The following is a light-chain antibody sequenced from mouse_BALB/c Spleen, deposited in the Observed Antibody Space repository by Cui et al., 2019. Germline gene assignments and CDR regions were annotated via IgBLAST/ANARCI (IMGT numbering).Light chain of an antibody. J-gene: IGKJ1*01. Sequence: QLVLTQSQAIMSASLGEEITLTCSASSSVSYMHWYQQKSGTSPKLLIYSTSNLASGVPSRFSGSGSGTFYSLTISSVEAEDAADYYCHQWSSYPWTFGGGTKLESK. V-gene: IGKV4-80*01. CDR2: STS. CDR1: SSVSY. CDR3: HQWSSYPWT.